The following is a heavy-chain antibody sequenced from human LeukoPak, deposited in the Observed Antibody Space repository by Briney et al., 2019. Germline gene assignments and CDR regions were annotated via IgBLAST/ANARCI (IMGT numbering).Heavy chain of an antibody. CDR1: GYTFTGYY. CDR3: ARSSPQEFSEFDY. Sequence: GASVKVSCKASGYTFTGYYMHWVRQAPGQGLEWMGGIIPIFGTANYAQKFQGRVTITTDESTSTAYMELSSLRSEDTAVYYCARSSPQEFSEFDYWGQGTLXTVSS. V-gene: IGHV1-69*05. CDR2: IIPIFGTA. D-gene: IGHD3-16*02. J-gene: IGHJ4*02.